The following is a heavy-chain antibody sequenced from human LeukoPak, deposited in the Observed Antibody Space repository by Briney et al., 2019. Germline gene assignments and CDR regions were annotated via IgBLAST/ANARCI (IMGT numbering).Heavy chain of an antibody. CDR3: ARFGEDYRSNFDAFDI. J-gene: IGHJ3*02. CDR2: ISTSSSYI. Sequence: GGSLRLSCVASGFTFSTYTMNWVRQAPGKGLEWVSSISTSSSYIYYADSVKGRFTVSRDNAKNSLFLQMNSLRAEDASVYYCARFGEDYRSNFDAFDIWGQGTMVTVSS. CDR1: GFTFSTYT. V-gene: IGHV3-21*01. D-gene: IGHD4-23*01.